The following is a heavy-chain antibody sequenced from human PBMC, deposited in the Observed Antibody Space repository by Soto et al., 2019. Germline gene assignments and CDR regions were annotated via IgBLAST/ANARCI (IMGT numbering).Heavy chain of an antibody. J-gene: IGHJ6*02. CDR2: INHSVTA. D-gene: IGHD3-10*02. V-gene: IGHV4-34*01. CDR3: AKGLFAYSYGVDV. CDR1: CESLTGYY. Sequence: PSETLSLTCAVYCESLTGYYWSWIRQSTGNGLYCIGEINHSVTAIXXPSLKSRXXISLDTSKNHXSLKLXSLTAAYTAFXYCAKGLFAYSYGVDVWRQGTTVTVSS.